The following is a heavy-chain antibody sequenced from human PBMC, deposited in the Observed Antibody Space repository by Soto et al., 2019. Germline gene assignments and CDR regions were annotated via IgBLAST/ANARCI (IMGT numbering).Heavy chain of an antibody. V-gene: IGHV4-31*03. CDR3: SRTCGNEAGVADFDY. CDR2: IYYSGST. J-gene: IGHJ4*02. D-gene: IGHD3-10*01. Sequence: SVSCGSMIDLGDYWSWNRQHPGKGLEWIGYIYYSGSTYYNPSLKSRVTISVDTSKNQFSLKLSSVTAADTAVYYCSRTCGNEAGVADFDYWGQGTLVT. CDR1: CGSMIDLGDY.